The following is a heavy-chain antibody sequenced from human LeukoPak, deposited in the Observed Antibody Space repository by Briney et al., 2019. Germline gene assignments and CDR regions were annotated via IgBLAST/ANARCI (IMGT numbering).Heavy chain of an antibody. D-gene: IGHD4-17*01. CDR1: GYSFTTYW. V-gene: IGHV5-51*01. J-gene: IGHJ4*02. Sequence: GESLKISCKGSGYSFTTYWIGWVRQMSGKGLEWMGIIYPGDSDTRYSPSFQGQVAISADKSISTAYLQWRSLKASDTAMYYCARESDYGQYFDYWGQGTLVTVSS. CDR3: ARESDYGQYFDY. CDR2: IYPGDSDT.